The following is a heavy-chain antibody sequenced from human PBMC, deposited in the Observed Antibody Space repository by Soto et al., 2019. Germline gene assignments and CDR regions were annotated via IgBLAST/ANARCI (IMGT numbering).Heavy chain of an antibody. Sequence: GGSLRLSCAASGFTFSSYAMHWVRQAPGKGLEFVSAISSNGGSTYYANSVKGRFTISRDNSKNTLYLQMGSLRAEDMAVYYCARDSRKDYIWGSYRYYAFEIWGQGTMVTVSS. V-gene: IGHV3-64*01. CDR2: ISSNGGST. CDR1: GFTFSSYA. J-gene: IGHJ3*02. CDR3: ARDSRKDYIWGSYRYYAFEI. D-gene: IGHD3-16*02.